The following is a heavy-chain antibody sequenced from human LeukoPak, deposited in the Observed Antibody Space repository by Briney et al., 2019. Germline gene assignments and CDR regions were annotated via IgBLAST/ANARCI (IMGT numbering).Heavy chain of an antibody. Sequence: GGSLRLSCAASGLSFSTYAMSWVRQAPGTGLEWVSYVSPSSSSIYYADSVKGRFTISRDNAKNSLYLQMNSLRAEDTAVYYCAREHTPYGSGCTAAYWGQGTLVTVSS. CDR3: AREHTPYGSGCTAAY. J-gene: IGHJ4*02. CDR2: VSPSSSSI. V-gene: IGHV3-48*01. CDR1: GLSFSTYA. D-gene: IGHD6-19*01.